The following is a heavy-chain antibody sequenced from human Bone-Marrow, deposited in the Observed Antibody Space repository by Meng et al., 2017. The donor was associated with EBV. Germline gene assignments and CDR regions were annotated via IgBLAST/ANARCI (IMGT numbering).Heavy chain of an antibody. CDR1: GGTFRRDA. Sequence: QGKLSQAWAEVKKPGSAVKVSCRTPGGTFRRDAVSWVRHAPGQGLEWMGGLIPMVGAPHYAQKFQGRVTIIADESTSTHSMELNSLRSEDTAMYYCASESGRGFTPDYWGQGTLVTVSS. CDR3: ASESGRGFTPDY. J-gene: IGHJ4*02. CDR2: LIPMVGAP. V-gene: IGHV1-69*01. D-gene: IGHD3-10*01.